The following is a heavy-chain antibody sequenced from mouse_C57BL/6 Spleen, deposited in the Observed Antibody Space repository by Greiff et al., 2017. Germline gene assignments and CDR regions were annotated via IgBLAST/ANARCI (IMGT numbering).Heavy chain of an antibody. Sequence: VQLQQSGAELVMPGASVKLSCKASGYTFTSYWMHWVKQRPGQGLEWIGEIDPSDSYTNYNQKFKGKSTLTVDKSSSTAYMQLSSLTSEDSAVYYCARMIAYYYAMDYWGQGTSVTVSS. CDR3: ARMIAYYYAMDY. V-gene: IGHV1-69*01. CDR1: GYTFTSYW. D-gene: IGHD2-4*01. CDR2: IDPSDSYT. J-gene: IGHJ4*01.